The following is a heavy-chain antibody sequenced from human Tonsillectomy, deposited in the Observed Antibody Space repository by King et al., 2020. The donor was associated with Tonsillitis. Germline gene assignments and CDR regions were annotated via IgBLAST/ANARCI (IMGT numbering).Heavy chain of an antibody. Sequence: VQLVESGGGLVQPGGSLRLSCSASGITLNTYWMSWVRQAPGKGLEWVANIREDGSEKYYVDSLKGRITISRENDKNSVYLQMNSLRAEDTAVYFCARDRFCTDGVCRPRPFDIWGQGTMVTVSS. D-gene: IGHD2-8*01. CDR1: GITLNTYW. J-gene: IGHJ3*02. V-gene: IGHV3-7*01. CDR3: ARDRFCTDGVCRPRPFDI. CDR2: IREDGSEK.